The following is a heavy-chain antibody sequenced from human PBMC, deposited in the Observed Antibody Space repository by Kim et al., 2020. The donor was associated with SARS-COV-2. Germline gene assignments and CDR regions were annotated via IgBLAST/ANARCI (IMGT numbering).Heavy chain of an antibody. D-gene: IGHD3-16*01. J-gene: IGHJ4*02. Sequence: GGSLRLSCATSGFSFGSFAMHWVRQTPEKGLEWLASINTNGVSTFYAESVKGRFTIDRDNLRNTLSLQMNSLRPDDTAIYYCAKDPWGYGAYFEHWGQGIVVTVSS. CDR2: INTNGVST. CDR1: GFSFGSFA. CDR3: AKDPWGYGAYFEH. V-gene: IGHV3-23*01.